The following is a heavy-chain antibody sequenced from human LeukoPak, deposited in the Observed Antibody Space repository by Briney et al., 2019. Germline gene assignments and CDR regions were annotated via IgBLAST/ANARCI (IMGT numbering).Heavy chain of an antibody. CDR2: IYYSGST. CDR1: GGSISSSSYY. V-gene: IGHV4-61*01. CDR3: ARDRSPVGAGSGYYYSYFDY. D-gene: IGHD3-22*01. Sequence: TSETLALTCTVSGGSISSSSYYRGWIRQPPGKGLEWIGYIYYSGSTNYNPSLKSRVTISVDTSKNQFSLKLSSVTAADTAVYYCARDRSPVGAGSGYYYSYFDYWGQGTLVTVSS. J-gene: IGHJ4*02.